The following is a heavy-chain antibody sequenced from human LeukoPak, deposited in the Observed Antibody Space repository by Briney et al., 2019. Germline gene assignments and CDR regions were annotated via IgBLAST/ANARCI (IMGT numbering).Heavy chain of an antibody. D-gene: IGHD5-24*01. CDR1: GGSISSYY. V-gene: IGHV4-59*01. CDR2: IYYSGST. J-gene: IGHJ4*02. Sequence: SETLSLTCTVSGGSISSYYWSWIRQPPGKGLEWIGYIYYSGSTNYNPSLKSRVTISVDTSKNQFSLKLSSVTAADTAVYYGAGVWRDGYKSYYFDYWGQGTLVTVSS. CDR3: AGVWRDGYKSYYFDY.